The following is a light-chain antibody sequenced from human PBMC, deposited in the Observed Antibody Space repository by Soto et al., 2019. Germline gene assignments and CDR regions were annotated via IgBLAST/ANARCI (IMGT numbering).Light chain of an antibody. CDR1: QGVTTN. J-gene: IGKJ5*01. CDR2: DVS. CDR3: QQYNNWPFS. V-gene: IGKV3-15*01. Sequence: EIVMTQSPGTLSLSPGDSATLSCRAGQGVTTNFAWYQQESGQSPRILIYDVSIRATGVPDRLSGTGSETDLNLTISGLQSEDSAVYFCQQYNNWPFSFGQGTRLEIK.